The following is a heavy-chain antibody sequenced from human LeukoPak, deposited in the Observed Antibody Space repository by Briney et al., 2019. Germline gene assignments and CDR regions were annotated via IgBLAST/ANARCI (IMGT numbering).Heavy chain of an antibody. V-gene: IGHV4-34*01. CDR1: GGSFSGYY. J-gene: IGHJ5*02. CDR2: INHSGST. Sequence: SETLSLTCAVYGGSFSGYYWSWIRQPPGKGLEWIGEINHSGSTNYNPSLKSRVTISVDTSKNQFSLKLSSVTAADTAVYYCARGSRYSSGWYLSYNWFDPWGQGTLVTVSS. D-gene: IGHD6-19*01. CDR3: ARGSRYSSGWYLSYNWFDP.